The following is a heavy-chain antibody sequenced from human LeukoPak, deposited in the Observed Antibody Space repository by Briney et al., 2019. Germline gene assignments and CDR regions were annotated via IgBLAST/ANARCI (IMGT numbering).Heavy chain of an antibody. CDR3: ATDWVPSGFDY. Sequence: ASVNVSCKASGGTFSSYAISWVRQAPGQGLEWMGGIIPIFGTANYAQKFQGRVTITADESTSTAYMELSSLRSEDTAVYYCATDWVPSGFDYWGQGTLVTVSS. V-gene: IGHV1-69*13. D-gene: IGHD6-25*01. CDR2: IIPIFGTA. CDR1: GGTFSSYA. J-gene: IGHJ4*02.